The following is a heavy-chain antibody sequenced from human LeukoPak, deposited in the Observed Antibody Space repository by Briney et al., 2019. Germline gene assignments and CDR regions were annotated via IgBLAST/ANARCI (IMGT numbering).Heavy chain of an antibody. J-gene: IGHJ2*01. V-gene: IGHV1-69*05. CDR2: IIPIFGTA. CDR3: ARGRGGHWYFDL. Sequence: SVKVSCKASGGTFSSYAISWVRQAPGQGLEWMGGIIPIFGTANYAQKFQGRVTITTDESTSTAYMELSSLRSEDTAVYYCARGRGGHWYFDLWGRGTLVTVSS. CDR1: GGTFSSYA.